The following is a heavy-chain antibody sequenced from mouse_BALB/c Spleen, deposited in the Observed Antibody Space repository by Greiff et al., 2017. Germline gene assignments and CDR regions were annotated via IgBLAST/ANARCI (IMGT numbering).Heavy chain of an antibody. V-gene: IGHV1-47*01. CDR2: FHPYNDDT. J-gene: IGHJ1*01. CDR1: GYTFITYP. CDR3: ARCRYDENIDV. D-gene: IGHD2-14*01. Sequence: QVQLQQSGAELVKPGASVKMSCKAFGYTFITYPIAWRTQNHGKSLEWIGNFHPYNDDTNYNEKFKGTAKLTVETSSSTVYLQISRLTSDDSAVYYCARCRYDENIDVWGEGTTVTVSS.